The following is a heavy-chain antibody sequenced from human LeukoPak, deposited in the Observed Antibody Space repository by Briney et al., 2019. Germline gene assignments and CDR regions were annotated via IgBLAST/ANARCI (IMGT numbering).Heavy chain of an antibody. Sequence: PGGSLRLSCAASGFTFSSYGMHWVLQAPGKGLEWVAVIWYDGSNKYYADSVKGRFTISRDNSKNTLYLQMNSLRAEDTAVYYCARDYAEYSSSSWGQGTLVTVSS. CDR3: ARDYAEYSSSS. D-gene: IGHD6-6*01. V-gene: IGHV3-33*01. CDR2: IWYDGSNK. CDR1: GFTFSSYG. J-gene: IGHJ5*02.